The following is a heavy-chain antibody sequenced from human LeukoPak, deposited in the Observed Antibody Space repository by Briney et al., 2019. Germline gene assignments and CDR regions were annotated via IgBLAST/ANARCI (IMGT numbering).Heavy chain of an antibody. CDR2: INHSGST. CDR3: ARGLMVRGVILHYYYMDV. Sequence: NSSETLSLTCAVYGGSFSGYYWSWIRQPPGKELEWIGEINHSGSTNYNPSLKSRVTISVDTSKNQFSLKLSSVTAADTAVYYCARGLMVRGVILHYYYMDVWGKGTTVTVSS. D-gene: IGHD3-10*01. CDR1: GGSFSGYY. V-gene: IGHV4-34*01. J-gene: IGHJ6*03.